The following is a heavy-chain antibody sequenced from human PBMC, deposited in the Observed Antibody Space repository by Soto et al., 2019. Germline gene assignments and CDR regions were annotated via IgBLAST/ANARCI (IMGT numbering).Heavy chain of an antibody. J-gene: IGHJ4*02. CDR2: INHSGNT. CDR3: AGARITIFGVVIHPFGY. CDR1: GGSFSGYY. V-gene: IGHV4-34*01. Sequence: QVQLQQWGAGLLKPSETLSLTCAVYGGSFSGYYWSWIRQPPGKGLEWIVEINHSGNTKYNPSLNSRVTISLDTSQNQFSLKLSCVTAADTAGYYWAGARITIFGVVIHPFGYWGRGTLVTVS. D-gene: IGHD3-3*01.